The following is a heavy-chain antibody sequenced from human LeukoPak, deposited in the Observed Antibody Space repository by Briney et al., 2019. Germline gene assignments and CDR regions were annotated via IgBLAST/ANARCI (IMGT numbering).Heavy chain of an antibody. CDR1: GYIFTDYG. CDR2: ISSNTGDT. J-gene: IGHJ4*02. CDR3: ARDVSRGYMDY. Sequence: ASVKVSCRASGYIFTDYGITWVRQAPGQGLEWMGWISSNTGDTAYAQNVQGRVTMTTDTSTSTAYMDLTSLKSDDTALYYCARDVSRGYMDYWGQGTLVTVSS. V-gene: IGHV1-18*01.